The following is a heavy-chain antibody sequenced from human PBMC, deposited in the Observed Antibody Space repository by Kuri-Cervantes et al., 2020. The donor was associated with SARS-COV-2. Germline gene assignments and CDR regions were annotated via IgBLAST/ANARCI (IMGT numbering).Heavy chain of an antibody. CDR1: GFSFSSYA. Sequence: GESLKISCAASGFSFSSYAMHWVRQAPGKGLEWVSLISWDGGSTYYADSVKGRFTISRDNSKNSLYLQMNSLRAEDTALYYCAKGTYPVGSYGYFDYWGQGTLVTVSS. D-gene: IGHD5-18*01. J-gene: IGHJ4*02. CDR3: AKGTYPVGSYGYFDY. V-gene: IGHV3-43D*03. CDR2: ISWDGGST.